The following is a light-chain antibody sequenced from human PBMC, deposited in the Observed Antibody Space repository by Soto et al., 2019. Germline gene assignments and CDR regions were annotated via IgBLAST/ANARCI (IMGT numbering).Light chain of an antibody. CDR3: LLVCTGGRA. Sequence: QAVVTQEPSLTVSPGGAVTLTCASSTGAVTSGHYPYWFQQRPGQVPRTLIYDTYNKQSWTPDRFSGSLLGGKAALTLSGAQPEDEADYYCLLVCTGGRAFGGGTKVTVL. CDR1: TGAVTSGHY. V-gene: IGLV7-46*01. J-gene: IGLJ2*01. CDR2: DTY.